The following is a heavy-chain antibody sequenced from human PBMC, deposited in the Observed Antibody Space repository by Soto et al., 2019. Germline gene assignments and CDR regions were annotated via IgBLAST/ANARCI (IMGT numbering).Heavy chain of an antibody. Sequence: GGSLRLSCAASGFTFSSSGMNWVRQAPGKGLEWVSSISSSSGYIYYADSVKGRFTISRDNAKNSLYLQMNSLRVEDTAVYYCAKAPPPNCSGGTCYFLQLGMDVWGQGTTVTVSS. V-gene: IGHV3-21*01. D-gene: IGHD2-15*01. CDR3: AKAPPPNCSGGTCYFLQLGMDV. J-gene: IGHJ6*02. CDR1: GFTFSSSG. CDR2: ISSSSGYI.